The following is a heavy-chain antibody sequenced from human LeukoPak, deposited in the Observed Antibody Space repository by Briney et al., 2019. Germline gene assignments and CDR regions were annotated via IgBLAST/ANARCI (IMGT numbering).Heavy chain of an antibody. D-gene: IGHD3-10*01. Sequence: GGSLRLSCAASGFTLSSYGMHWVRQAPGKGLEWVAVIWYDGSNKYYADSVKGRFTISRDNSKNTLYLQMNSLRAEDTAVYYCARDITMVRGVQHGMDVWGQGTTVTVSS. J-gene: IGHJ6*02. CDR3: ARDITMVRGVQHGMDV. CDR1: GFTLSSYG. CDR2: IWYDGSNK. V-gene: IGHV3-33*01.